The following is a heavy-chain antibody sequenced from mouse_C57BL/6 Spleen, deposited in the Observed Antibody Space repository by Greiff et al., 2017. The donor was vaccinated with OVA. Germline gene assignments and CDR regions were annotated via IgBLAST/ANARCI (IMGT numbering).Heavy chain of an antibody. J-gene: IGHJ2*01. CDR3: ARGGINWDVDD. CDR2: IDPSDSYT. CDR1: GYTFTSYW. V-gene: IGHV1-69*01. D-gene: IGHD4-1*01. Sequence: QVQLQQPGAELVMPGASVKLSCKASGYTFTSYWMHWVKQRPGQGLEWIGEIDPSDSYTNYNQKFKGKSTLTVDKSSSTAYMQLSSLTSEDSAVYYCARGGINWDVDDWGQGTTLTVSS.